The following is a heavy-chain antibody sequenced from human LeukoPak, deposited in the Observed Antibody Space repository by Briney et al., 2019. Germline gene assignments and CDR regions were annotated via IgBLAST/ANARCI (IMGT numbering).Heavy chain of an antibody. CDR2: ISLSGSP. D-gene: IGHD5-18*01. CDR3: AREREYSYGFDGFDV. CDR1: GGAISNYY. J-gene: IGHJ3*01. V-gene: IGHV4-59*12. Sequence: SETLSLTCTVSGGAISNYYWSWTRQSPEKGLEWIGYISLSGSPNYNPSLRSRLSISLDASKSQFSLNLTSVTAADTATYYCAREREYSYGFDGFDVWGQGTKVTVSS.